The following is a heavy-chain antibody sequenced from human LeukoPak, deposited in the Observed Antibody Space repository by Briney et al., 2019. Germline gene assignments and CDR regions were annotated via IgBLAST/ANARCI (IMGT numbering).Heavy chain of an antibody. CDR2: INHSGST. CDR3: ARGSLNWFDP. CDR1: GGSFSGYY. Sequence: PSETLSLTCAVYGGSFSGYYWSWIRPPPGKGLEWIGEINHSGSTNYNPSLKSRVTISVDTSKNQFSLKLSSVTAADTAVYYCARGSLNWFDPWGQGTLVTVSS. V-gene: IGHV4-34*01. J-gene: IGHJ5*02.